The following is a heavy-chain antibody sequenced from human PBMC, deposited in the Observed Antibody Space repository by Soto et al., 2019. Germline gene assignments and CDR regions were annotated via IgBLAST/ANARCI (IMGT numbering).Heavy chain of an antibody. CDR3: AIEDQSSGWYWFDP. CDR1: GYTFTSYG. D-gene: IGHD6-19*01. Sequence: ASVKVSCKASGYTFTSYGISWVRQAPGQGLEWMGWISAYNGNTNYAQKLQGRVTMTTDTSTSTAYMELRSLRSDDTAVYYCAIEDQSSGWYWFDPWGQGTLVTVSS. J-gene: IGHJ5*02. V-gene: IGHV1-18*01. CDR2: ISAYNGNT.